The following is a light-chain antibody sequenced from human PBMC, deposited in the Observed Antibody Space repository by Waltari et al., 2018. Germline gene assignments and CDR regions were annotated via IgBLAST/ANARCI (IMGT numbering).Light chain of an antibody. CDR3: QQLNSYQWT. Sequence: IQLTQSPSSLSASVGPRVTITCRASQGISNYLAWYQQKPGKAPKLLIYVASTLESGVPSRFSGSGSGTDFTLAISSLQPEDVATYYCQQLNSYQWTFGQGTKVEIK. CDR1: QGISNY. V-gene: IGKV1-9*01. J-gene: IGKJ1*01. CDR2: VAS.